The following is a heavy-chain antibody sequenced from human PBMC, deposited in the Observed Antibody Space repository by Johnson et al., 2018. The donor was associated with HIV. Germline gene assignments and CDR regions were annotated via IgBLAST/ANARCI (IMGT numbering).Heavy chain of an antibody. Sequence: QVQLVESGGGVVQPGRSLRLSCAASAFTFSRYAMHWVRQAPGKGLEWVAFISNDGSNKYYADSVKGRFTISRDNSKNTMYLQMNSLRAEDTAVYYCARDSYLNDDAFDIWGQGTMVTVSS. J-gene: IGHJ3*02. CDR1: AFTFSRYA. V-gene: IGHV3-30-3*01. CDR2: ISNDGSNK. D-gene: IGHD1-1*01. CDR3: ARDSYLNDDAFDI.